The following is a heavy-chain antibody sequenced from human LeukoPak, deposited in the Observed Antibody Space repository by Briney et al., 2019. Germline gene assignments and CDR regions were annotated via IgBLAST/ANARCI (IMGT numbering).Heavy chain of an antibody. CDR2: INLNSGGT. Sequence: ASVKVSCKASGFTFTDFYIHWVRQAPGQGLELMGWINLNSGGTNYAQRFQGRVTMTRDTSSSTAYMDLSSLTSDDTAVYYCARSWSTGSQECFQLWGQGTLVTVSS. CDR1: GFTFTDFY. CDR3: ARSWSTGSQECFQL. J-gene: IGHJ1*01. D-gene: IGHD1-26*01. V-gene: IGHV1-2*02.